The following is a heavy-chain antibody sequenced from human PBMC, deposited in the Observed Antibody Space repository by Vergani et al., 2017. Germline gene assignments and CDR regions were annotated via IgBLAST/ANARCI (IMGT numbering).Heavy chain of an antibody. CDR3: ARGSYYYDSSGYYFDY. J-gene: IGHJ4*02. V-gene: IGHV1-69*12. Sequence: QVQLVQSGAEVKKPGSSVKVSCKASGGTFSSYAISWVRQAHGQGLEWMGGIIPIFGTANYAQKFQGRVTITADESTSTAYMELSSLRSEDTAVYYCARGSYYYDSSGYYFDYWGQGTLVTVSS. CDR2: IIPIFGTA. D-gene: IGHD3-22*01. CDR1: GGTFSSYA.